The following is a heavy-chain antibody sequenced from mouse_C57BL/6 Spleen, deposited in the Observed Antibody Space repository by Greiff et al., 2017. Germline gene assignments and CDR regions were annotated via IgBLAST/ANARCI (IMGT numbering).Heavy chain of an antibody. D-gene: IGHD1-2*01. Sequence: QVQLQQPGAELVRPGSSVKLSCKASGYTFTSYWMDWVKQRPGQGLEWIGNIYPSDSETHYNQKFKDKATLTVDKSSSTAYMQLSSLTSEDSAVYYCARRGLLRPDYYAMDYWGQGTSVTVSS. V-gene: IGHV1-61*01. CDR3: ARRGLLRPDYYAMDY. CDR1: GYTFTSYW. CDR2: IYPSDSET. J-gene: IGHJ4*01.